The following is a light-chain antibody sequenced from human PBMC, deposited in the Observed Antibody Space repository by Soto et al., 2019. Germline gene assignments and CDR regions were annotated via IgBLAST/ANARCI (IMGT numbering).Light chain of an antibody. CDR3: QQRSNWPRELT. CDR1: QSVSSY. CDR2: DAS. V-gene: IGKV3-11*01. Sequence: EIVLTQSPATLSLSPGERATLSCRASQSVSSYLAWYQQKPGQAPRLLIYDASNRATGIPARFSGSGSGTDFTLTISSLEPEDFAVYYCQQRSNWPRELTVGGGTKVDIK. J-gene: IGKJ4*01.